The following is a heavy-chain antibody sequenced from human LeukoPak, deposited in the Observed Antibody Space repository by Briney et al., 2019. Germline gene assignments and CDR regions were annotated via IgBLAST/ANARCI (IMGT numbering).Heavy chain of an antibody. D-gene: IGHD3-16*01. CDR3: AKQEAYGGYFDY. J-gene: IGHJ4*02. CDR1: GFTFSSYA. Sequence: GGSLRLSCAASGFTFSSYAMSSVRQAPGKGLEWVSAISGSGGSTYYAHSVKGRFTISTANSTHTLYLQMNSLRAEDTAVYYCAKQEAYGGYFDYWGQGTLVTVSS. V-gene: IGHV3-23*01. CDR2: ISGSGGST.